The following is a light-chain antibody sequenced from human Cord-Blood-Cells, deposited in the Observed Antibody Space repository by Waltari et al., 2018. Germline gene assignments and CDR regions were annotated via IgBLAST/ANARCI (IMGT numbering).Light chain of an antibody. CDR1: SSHIRRSTY. V-gene: IGLV2-11*02. CDR2: DVS. Sequence: HSALTQSRTVSRPPVQSVTISCTPTSSHIRRSTYVSWYQQPPGKPPKLMIYDVSKRPSGVHDRFSGSKSGNTASLTISGLQAEDEADYYCCSYAGSYTVVFGGGTKLTVL. CDR3: CSYAGSYTVV. J-gene: IGLJ2*01.